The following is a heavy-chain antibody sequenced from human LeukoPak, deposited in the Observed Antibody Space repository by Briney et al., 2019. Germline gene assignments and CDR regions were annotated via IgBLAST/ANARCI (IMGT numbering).Heavy chain of an antibody. CDR1: GDSISNNYL. J-gene: IGHJ3*02. V-gene: IGHV4-4*02. CDR3: GRHDYGDSSAAFDI. D-gene: IGHD4-17*01. CDR2: IYRTGRT. Sequence: SGTLSLTCAVSGDSISNNYLWRWVRQFPGEGLEYIGEIYRTGRTNYNPSLKGRVTISIDKSENQFSLNLRSVTAADTAVYYCGRHDYGDSSAAFDIWGQGTMVTVSS.